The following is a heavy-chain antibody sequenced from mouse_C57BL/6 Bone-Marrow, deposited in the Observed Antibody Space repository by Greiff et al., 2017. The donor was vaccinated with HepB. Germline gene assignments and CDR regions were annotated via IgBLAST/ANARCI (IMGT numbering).Heavy chain of an antibody. V-gene: IGHV7-1*01. CDR2: SRNKANDYTT. Sequence: EVNVVESGGGLVQSGRSLRLSCATSGFTFSDFYMEWVRQAPGKGLEWIAASRNKANDYTTEYSASVKGRFIVSRDTSQSILYLQMNALRAEDTAIYYCARDLTGAWFAYWGQGTLVTVSA. J-gene: IGHJ3*01. D-gene: IGHD4-1*01. CDR3: ARDLTGAWFAY. CDR1: GFTFSDFY.